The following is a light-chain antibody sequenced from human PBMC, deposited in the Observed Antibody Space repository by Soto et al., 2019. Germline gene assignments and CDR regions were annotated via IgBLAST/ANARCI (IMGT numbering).Light chain of an antibody. Sequence: QSVLTQPPSVSGAPGQRVTISCTGSSSNIGAGYDVHWYQQLPGTAPKLLIYSNSDRPSGVPDRFSGSKSGTSASLGITGLQAEDEADYYCQSYDSSLSGSVFGGGTKLTVL. J-gene: IGLJ7*01. CDR2: SNS. CDR3: QSYDSSLSGSV. CDR1: SSNIGAGYD. V-gene: IGLV1-40*01.